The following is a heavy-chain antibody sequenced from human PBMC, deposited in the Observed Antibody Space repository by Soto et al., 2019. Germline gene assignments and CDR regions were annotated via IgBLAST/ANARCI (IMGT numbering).Heavy chain of an antibody. D-gene: IGHD6-19*01. Sequence: EVQLVESGGGLVQPGRSLRLSCAASGFTFDDYAMHWVRQAPGKGLEWVSGISWNSGSIGYADSVKGRFTISRDNAKNSLYLQMNSLRAEDTALYYCAKDSRSGSSGWSPNFDYWGQGTLVTVSS. CDR3: AKDSRSGSSGWSPNFDY. J-gene: IGHJ4*02. CDR1: GFTFDDYA. CDR2: ISWNSGSI. V-gene: IGHV3-9*01.